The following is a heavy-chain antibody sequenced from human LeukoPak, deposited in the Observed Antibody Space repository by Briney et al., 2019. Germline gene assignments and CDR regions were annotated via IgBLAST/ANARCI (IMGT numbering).Heavy chain of an antibody. Sequence: NPSETLSLTCTVSGGSISSDYWSWIRQPAGKGLEWIGRIYTSGSTNYNPSLKSRVTMSVDTSKNQFSLKLSSVTAADTAVYYCARAMTIFGVVIPEDDAFDIWGQGTMVTVSS. V-gene: IGHV4-4*07. CDR3: ARAMTIFGVVIPEDDAFDI. D-gene: IGHD3-3*01. J-gene: IGHJ3*02. CDR1: GGSISSDY. CDR2: IYTSGST.